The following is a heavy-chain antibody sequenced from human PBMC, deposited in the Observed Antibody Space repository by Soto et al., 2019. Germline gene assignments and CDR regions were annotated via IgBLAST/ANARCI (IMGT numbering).Heavy chain of an antibody. J-gene: IGHJ6*02. CDR1: GFTFSSYA. V-gene: IGHV3-64D*06. D-gene: IGHD1-7*01. CDR2: ISSNGGST. CDR3: VKGALELLYYYYGMDV. Sequence: GGSLRLSCSASGFTFSSYAMHWVRQAPGKGLEYVSAISSNGGSTYYADSVKGRFTISRDNSKDTLYLQMSSLRAEDTTVYYCVKGALELLYYYYGMDVWGQETTVTVSS.